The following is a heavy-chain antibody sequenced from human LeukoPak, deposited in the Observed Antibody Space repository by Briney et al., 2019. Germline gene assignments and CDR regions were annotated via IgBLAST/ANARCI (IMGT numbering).Heavy chain of an antibody. V-gene: IGHV3-21*01. D-gene: IGHD2-21*02. CDR3: AREHYCGGDCYFDY. Sequence: PGGSLRLSCAASGFTFSSYSMNWVRQAPGKGLEWVSSISSSSSYIYYADSVKGRFTISRDNARTSLYLQMNSLRAEDTAVYYCAREHYCGGDCYFDYWGQGTLVTVSS. J-gene: IGHJ4*02. CDR2: ISSSSSYI. CDR1: GFTFSSYS.